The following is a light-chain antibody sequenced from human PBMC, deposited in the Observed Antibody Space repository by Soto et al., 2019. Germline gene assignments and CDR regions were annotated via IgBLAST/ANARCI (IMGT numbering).Light chain of an antibody. CDR3: QAWDSSTAYV. CDR2: QDS. Sequence: SYELTQPPLVSVSPGQTASITCSGDKLGDKYACWYQQKPGQSPVLVIYQDSKRPSGIPERFSGSNSGNTATLTISGTQAMDEADYYCQAWDSSTAYVFGGGTKLTVL. V-gene: IGLV3-1*01. J-gene: IGLJ2*01. CDR1: KLGDKY.